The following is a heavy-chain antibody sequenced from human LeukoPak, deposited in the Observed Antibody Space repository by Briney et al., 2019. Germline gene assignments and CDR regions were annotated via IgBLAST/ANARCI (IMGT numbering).Heavy chain of an antibody. Sequence: TSETLSLTCTVSGGSISSYYWSWIRQPAGKGLEWIGRIYTSGSTNYNPSLKSRVTMSVDTSKNQFSLKLSSVTAADTAVYYCARAPHDFWSGSDAFDIWGQGTMVTVSS. J-gene: IGHJ3*02. CDR1: GGSISSYY. D-gene: IGHD3-3*01. V-gene: IGHV4-4*07. CDR2: IYTSGST. CDR3: ARAPHDFWSGSDAFDI.